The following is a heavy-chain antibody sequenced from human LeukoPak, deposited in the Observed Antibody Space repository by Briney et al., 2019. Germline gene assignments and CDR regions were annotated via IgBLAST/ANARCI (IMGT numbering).Heavy chain of an antibody. CDR1: GGSISISY. V-gene: IGHV4-59*01. CDR3: ARGKLGYSYGYAVGYFDY. CDR2: IYYSGST. Sequence: TSETLSLTCAVSGGSISISYWRWVREPPGKGLGWVVYIYYSGSTNYNPSLKSRVTISGDTSKNQFSLQLSSVTAADTAVYYCARGKLGYSYGYAVGYFDYWGQGTLVTVSS. D-gene: IGHD5-18*01. J-gene: IGHJ4*02.